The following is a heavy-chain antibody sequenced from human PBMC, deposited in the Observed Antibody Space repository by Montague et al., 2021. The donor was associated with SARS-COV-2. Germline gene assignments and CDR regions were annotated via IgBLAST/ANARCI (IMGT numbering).Heavy chain of an antibody. CDR1: GFTFSSYG. J-gene: IGHJ6*02. CDR2: VSYDGTTK. CDR3: ARNRIVEAQYYYSGMGF. V-gene: IGHV3-33*01. D-gene: IGHD1-26*01. Sequence: SPRLSCAATGFTFSSYGIHWVRQAPGKGLEWVALVSYDGTTKYYADSVKGRFTISRDYSKNTLNLQMNSLRAEDTAVYYCARNRIVEAQYYYSGMGFWGQGTTVTVSS.